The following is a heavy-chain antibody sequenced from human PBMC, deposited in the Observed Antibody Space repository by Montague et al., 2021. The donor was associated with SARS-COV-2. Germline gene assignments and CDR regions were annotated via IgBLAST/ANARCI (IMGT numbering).Heavy chain of an antibody. CDR2: VNHRGTS. D-gene: IGHD3-22*01. CDR3: ARGRQHFDMIVVVMTGGEYYFDY. Sequence: SETLSLTCAVYGGSFSDYFWTWLRQPPGKGLEWIGEVNHRGTSNYNTSLKSRVSISVDTSKNQFSLYLGSVTAADTAVYYCARGRQHFDMIVVVMTGGEYYFDYWGQGTLVTVSS. CDR1: GGSFSDYF. J-gene: IGHJ4*02. V-gene: IGHV4-34*01.